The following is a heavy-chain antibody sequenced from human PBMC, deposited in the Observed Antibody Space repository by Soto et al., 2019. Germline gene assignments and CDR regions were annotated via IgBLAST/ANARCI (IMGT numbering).Heavy chain of an antibody. V-gene: IGHV5-51*01. D-gene: IGHD7-27*01. CDR2: IYPSDSDT. CDR3: VRATGASTNYFDY. CDR1: GYSFTSYW. J-gene: IGHJ4*01. Sequence: GDSLKISCKASGYSFTSYWIGWVRQMPGKGLECMGIIYPSDSDTRYSPSFQGQVTISVDKSISTAYLQWSSLKASDTAMYYCVRATGASTNYFDYWGQGALVTVSS.